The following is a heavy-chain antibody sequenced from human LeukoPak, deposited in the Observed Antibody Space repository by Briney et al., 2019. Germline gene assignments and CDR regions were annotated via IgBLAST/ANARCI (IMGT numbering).Heavy chain of an antibody. CDR2: ISGSGGGT. CDR3: AKDLGRYRNNYFDY. J-gene: IGHJ4*02. D-gene: IGHD1-26*01. Sequence: TGGSLRLSCAASGFTFSSYAMSRVRQAPEKGLEWVSTISGSGGGTYYADSVKGRFTISRDDSKNTLYLQMNSLRAEDTAVYYCAKDLGRYRNNYFDYWGQGTLVTVSS. CDR1: GFTFSSYA. V-gene: IGHV3-23*01.